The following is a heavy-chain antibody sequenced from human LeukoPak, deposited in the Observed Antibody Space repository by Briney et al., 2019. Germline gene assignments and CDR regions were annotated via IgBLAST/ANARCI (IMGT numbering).Heavy chain of an antibody. CDR1: GFTFGDYA. D-gene: IGHD1-1*01. Sequence: GGSLRLSCTASGFTFGDYAMSWFRQAPGKGLEWVGFIRSKAYGGTTEYTASVKGRFTISRDDSKSIAYLQMNSLKTEDTAVYYCTRAGLERRAYYYYYYMDVWGKGTTVTVSS. CDR2: IRSKAYGGTT. CDR3: TRAGLERRAYYYYYYMDV. J-gene: IGHJ6*03. V-gene: IGHV3-49*01.